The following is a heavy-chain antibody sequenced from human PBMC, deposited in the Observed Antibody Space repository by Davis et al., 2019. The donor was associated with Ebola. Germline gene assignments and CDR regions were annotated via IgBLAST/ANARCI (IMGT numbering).Heavy chain of an antibody. CDR2: INPSGGST. V-gene: IGHV1-46*01. D-gene: IGHD3-9*01. Sequence: ASVKVSCKASGYTFTSYYMHWVRQAPGQRLEWMGIINPSGGSTSYAQKFQGRVTMTRDTSTSTVYMELSSLRSEDTAVYYCAREKQTPYYDILTGYYMVKYGMDVWGQGTTVTVSS. CDR3: AREKQTPYYDILTGYYMVKYGMDV. CDR1: GYTFTSYY. J-gene: IGHJ6*02.